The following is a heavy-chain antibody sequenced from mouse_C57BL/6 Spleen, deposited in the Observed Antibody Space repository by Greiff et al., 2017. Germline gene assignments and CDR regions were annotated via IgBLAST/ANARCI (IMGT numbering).Heavy chain of an antibody. V-gene: IGHV1-42*01. J-gene: IGHJ3*01. D-gene: IGHD3-1*01. CDR1: GYSFTGYY. CDR3: ARSGRRGFAY. CDR2: INPSTGGT. Sequence: VQLKESGPELVKPGASVKISCKASGYSFTGYYMNWVKQSPEKSLEWIGEINPSTGGTTYNQKFKAKATLTVDKSSSTAYMQLKSLTSEDSAVYYCARSGRRGFAYWGQGTLVTVSA.